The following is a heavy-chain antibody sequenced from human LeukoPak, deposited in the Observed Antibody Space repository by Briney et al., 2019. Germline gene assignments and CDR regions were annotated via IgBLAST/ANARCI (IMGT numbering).Heavy chain of an antibody. V-gene: IGHV3-53*01. CDR3: AREGYHNSRGSQSWYTAA. Sequence: GGSLRLSCEVSGFSVSNNYMNWVRQAPGKGLEWVSAIFAGGSTHYADSVKGRFTISRDTSKNTLHLQMNSLRPEDTAVYYCAREGYHNSRGSQSWYTAAWGQGTLVIVSS. CDR2: IFAGGST. J-gene: IGHJ5*02. D-gene: IGHD2/OR15-2a*01. CDR1: GFSVSNNY.